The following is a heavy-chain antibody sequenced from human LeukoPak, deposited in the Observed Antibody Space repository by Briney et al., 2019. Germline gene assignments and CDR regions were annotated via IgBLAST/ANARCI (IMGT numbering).Heavy chain of an antibody. J-gene: IGHJ3*02. CDR2: VYYSGSTNY. D-gene: IGHD3-9*01. V-gene: IGHV4-59*12. CDR1: GGSIRNYF. Sequence: SETLSLTCTVSGGSIRNYFWTWIRQPPGKGLEWIGYVYYSGSTNYNYNPSLKSRVSISVDTSKNQFSLKLSSVTAADTAVYYCARVWSYDILTGYSINAFDIWGQGTMVTVSS. CDR3: ARVWSYDILTGYSINAFDI.